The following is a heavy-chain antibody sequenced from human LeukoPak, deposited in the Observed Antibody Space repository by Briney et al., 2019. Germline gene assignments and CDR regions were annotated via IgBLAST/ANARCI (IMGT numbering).Heavy chain of an antibody. J-gene: IGHJ4*02. CDR2: ISNIDTTI. CDR1: GFTFSSYE. V-gene: IGHV3-48*03. CDR3: AREGAGIMIRGVILDY. Sequence: GGSLRLSCEASGFTFSSYEMNWVRQAPGKRLEWVSYISNIDTTIYYADSVKGRFTISRDNAKNSLYLQMNSLRAEDTALYYCAREGAGIMIRGVILDYWGQGTLVTVSS. D-gene: IGHD3-10*01.